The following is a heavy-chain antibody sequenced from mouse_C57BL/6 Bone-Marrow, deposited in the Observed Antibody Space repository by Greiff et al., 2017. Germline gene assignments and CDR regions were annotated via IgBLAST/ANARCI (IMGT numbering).Heavy chain of an antibody. D-gene: IGHD2-5*01. Sequence: QVQLQQPGAELVMPGASVKLSCKASGYTFTSYWMHWVKQRPGQGLEWIGEIDPSDSYTNYNQKFKGKSTLTVDKYDSTAYMQLSSLPSEDSAVYYCARTAYYSNYDAMDYWGQGTSVTVSS. CDR3: ARTAYYSNYDAMDY. J-gene: IGHJ4*01. CDR1: GYTFTSYW. V-gene: IGHV1-69*01. CDR2: IDPSDSYT.